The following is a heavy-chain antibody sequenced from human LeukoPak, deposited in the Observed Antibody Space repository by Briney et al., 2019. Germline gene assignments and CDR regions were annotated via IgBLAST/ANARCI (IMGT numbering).Heavy chain of an antibody. CDR3: ARGRVVRGVYNWFDP. CDR1: GYTFTSYD. CDR2: MNPNSGNT. V-gene: IGHV1-8*01. Sequence: ASVKVSCKASGYTFTSYDINWVRQAPGQGLEWMGWMNPNSGNTGYAQKFQGRVTMTRNTSISTAYMELSSLRSEDTAVYYCARGRVVRGVYNWFDPWGQGTLVTVSS. J-gene: IGHJ5*02. D-gene: IGHD3-10*01.